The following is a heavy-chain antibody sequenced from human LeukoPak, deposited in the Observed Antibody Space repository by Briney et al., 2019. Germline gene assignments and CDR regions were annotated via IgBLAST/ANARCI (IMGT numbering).Heavy chain of an antibody. CDR3: ARDTYGSGSYYWFDP. J-gene: IGHJ5*02. D-gene: IGHD3-10*01. CDR1: GFTFSSYS. V-gene: IGHV3-21*01. Sequence: GGSLRLSCAASGFTFSSYSMNWVRQAPGKGLEWVSSISNSSSYIYYADSVKGRFTISRDNAKNSLYLQMNSLRAEDTAVYYCARDTYGSGSYYWFDPWGQGTLVTVSS. CDR2: ISNSSSYI.